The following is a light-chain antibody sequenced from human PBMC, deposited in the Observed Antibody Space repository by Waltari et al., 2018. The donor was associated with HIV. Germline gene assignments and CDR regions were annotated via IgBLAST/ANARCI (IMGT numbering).Light chain of an antibody. V-gene: IGKV3-20*01. CDR1: QIVGGNS. CDR3: QQYGSSEGFT. J-gene: IGKJ3*01. CDR2: GPS. Sequence: ELVLTQSPGTLSLSPGDRATLSCRASQIVGGNSLAWYQKKPGQAPRLLIYGPSTRAAGIPDRFSGSGSETDFTLTISRLEPEDCAVYYCQQYGSSEGFTFGPGTRVDI.